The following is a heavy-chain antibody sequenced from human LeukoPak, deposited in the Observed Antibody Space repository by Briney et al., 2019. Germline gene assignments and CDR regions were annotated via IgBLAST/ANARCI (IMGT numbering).Heavy chain of an antibody. CDR1: GASITSYY. V-gene: IGHV4-59*01. D-gene: IGHD3-16*01. CDR2: IHYSGST. J-gene: IGHJ4*02. CDR3: ARDLRAAY. Sequence: SETLSVTCTVSGASITSYYWTWIRQPPGEGLEWIGYIHYSGSTNYNPSLKSRVTISVDTSKNQFSLKLSSVTAADTAVYYCARDLRAAYWGQGTLVTVSS.